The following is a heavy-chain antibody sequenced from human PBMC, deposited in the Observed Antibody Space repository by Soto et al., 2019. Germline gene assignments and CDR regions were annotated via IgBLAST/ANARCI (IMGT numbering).Heavy chain of an antibody. D-gene: IGHD5-18*01. J-gene: IGHJ4*02. CDR1: GFTFSSYA. V-gene: IGHV3-30-3*01. Sequence: QVQLVESGGGVVQPGRSLRLSCAASGFTFSSYAMHWVRQAPGKGLEWVAVISYDGSNKYYADSVKGRFTISRDNSKNTLLLQMNSLRAEDTAVYYCARGADTAMGTPPGYWGQGTLVTVSS. CDR3: ARGADTAMGTPPGY. CDR2: ISYDGSNK.